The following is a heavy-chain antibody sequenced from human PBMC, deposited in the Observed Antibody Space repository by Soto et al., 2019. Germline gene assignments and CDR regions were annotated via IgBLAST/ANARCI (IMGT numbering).Heavy chain of an antibody. J-gene: IGHJ4*02. D-gene: IGHD1-26*01. V-gene: IGHV1-3*01. CDR1: GYTFTSYA. CDR2: INAGNGNT. Sequence: GASVKVSCKASGYTFTSYAMHWVRQAPGQRLEWMGWINAGNGNTKYSQKFQGRVTITRDTSASTAYMELSSLRSEDTAVYYCATSASYVGDFDSWGQGTLVTVSS. CDR3: ATSASYVGDFDS.